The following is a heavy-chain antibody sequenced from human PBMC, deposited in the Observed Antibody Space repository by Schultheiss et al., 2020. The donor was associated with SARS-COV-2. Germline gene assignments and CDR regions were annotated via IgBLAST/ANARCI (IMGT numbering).Heavy chain of an antibody. Sequence: SETLSLTCTVSGGSISSSSYYWGWIRQPPGKGLEWIGSIYYSGSTYYNPSLKSRVTISVDTSKNQFSLKLSSVTAADTAVYYCARWEDYGDYGFDYWGQGTLVTGLL. V-gene: IGHV4-39*07. CDR1: GGSISSSSYY. CDR3: ARWEDYGDYGFDY. D-gene: IGHD4-17*01. J-gene: IGHJ4*02. CDR2: IYYSGST.